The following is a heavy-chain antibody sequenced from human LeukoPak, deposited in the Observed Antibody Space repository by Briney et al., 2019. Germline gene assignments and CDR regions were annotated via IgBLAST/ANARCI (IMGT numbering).Heavy chain of an antibody. J-gene: IGHJ4*02. CDR2: ISYDGSNK. Sequence: GGSLRLSCAASGFTFSSYGMHWVRQAPGKGLEWVAVISYDGSNKYYADSVKGRFTTSRDNSKNTLYLQMNSLRAEDTAVYYCAKGERYCSSTSCLGTFDYWGQGTLVTVSS. D-gene: IGHD2-2*01. CDR3: AKGERYCSSTSCLGTFDY. V-gene: IGHV3-30*18. CDR1: GFTFSSYG.